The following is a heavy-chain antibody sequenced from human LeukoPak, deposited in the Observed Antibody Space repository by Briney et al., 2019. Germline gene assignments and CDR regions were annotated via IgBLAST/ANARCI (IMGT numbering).Heavy chain of an antibody. V-gene: IGHV4-61*02. D-gene: IGHD2-2*01. J-gene: IGHJ5*02. CDR3: ARQLGYCSSTSCRAFDP. Sequence: PSQTLSLTCTVPGGSISSGSYYWSWIRQPAGKGLEWLGRIYTSGSTNYNPSLKSPVTISVDTSKNQFSLKLSSVTAADTAVYYCARQLGYCSSTSCRAFDPWGQGTLVTVSS. CDR2: IYTSGST. CDR1: GGSISSGSYY.